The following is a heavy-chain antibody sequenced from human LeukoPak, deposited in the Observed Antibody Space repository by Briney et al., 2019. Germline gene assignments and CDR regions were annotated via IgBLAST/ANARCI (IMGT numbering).Heavy chain of an antibody. CDR2: MNPNSGNT. V-gene: IGHV1-8*01. J-gene: IGHJ4*02. Sequence: ASVKVSCKASGYTFSSYDINWVRQATGQGLEWMGWMNPNSGNTGYAQKFQGRVTMTRNTSISTAYMELSSLRSEDTAVYYCAIPLEMATITFDYWGQGTLVTVSS. CDR3: AIPLEMATITFDY. CDR1: GYTFSSYD. D-gene: IGHD5-24*01.